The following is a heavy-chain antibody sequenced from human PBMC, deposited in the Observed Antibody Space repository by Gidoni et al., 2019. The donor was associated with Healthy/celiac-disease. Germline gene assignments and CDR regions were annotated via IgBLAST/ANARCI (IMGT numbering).Heavy chain of an antibody. Sequence: QMQLVQSGPEVKKPGTSVKVSCKASGFTFTSSAMQWVRQARGQRLEWIGWIVVGSGNTNYAQKCQERVTITRDMSTSTAYMELSSLRSEDTAVYYCAAAPYGDYVGLSLASRDYYYYGMDVWGQGTTVTVSS. D-gene: IGHD4-17*01. CDR3: AAAPYGDYVGLSLASRDYYYYGMDV. CDR1: GFTFTSSA. V-gene: IGHV1-58*02. CDR2: IVVGSGNT. J-gene: IGHJ6*02.